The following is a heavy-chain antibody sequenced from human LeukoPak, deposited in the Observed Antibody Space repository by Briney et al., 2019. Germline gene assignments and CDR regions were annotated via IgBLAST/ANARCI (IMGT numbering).Heavy chain of an antibody. Sequence: GGSLRLSCAASGFTFSSYTMSWVRQPPGKGLEWVSAISGSGGSTYYADSVKGRFTISRDNSKNTLYLQMNSLRAEDTAVYYCAKASMVRGVIDMIFDYWGQGTLVTVSS. CDR3: AKASMVRGVIDMIFDY. D-gene: IGHD3-10*01. CDR1: GFTFSSYT. V-gene: IGHV3-23*01. J-gene: IGHJ4*02. CDR2: ISGSGGST.